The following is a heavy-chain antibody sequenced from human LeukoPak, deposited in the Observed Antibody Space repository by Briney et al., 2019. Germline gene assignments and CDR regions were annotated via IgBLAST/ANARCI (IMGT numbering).Heavy chain of an antibody. CDR1: GFTSITSA. Sequence: GGSLRLSCAASGFTSITSAMNWVPQVPGKGLEWVSYINSYSSHIYYAASVWGRFTDSRDNARNSVFLQMNSLTAEDTAVYYCARDPERYLRTGKFDYWGQGTLVTVSS. J-gene: IGHJ4*02. CDR2: INSYSSHI. CDR3: ARDPERYLRTGKFDY. D-gene: IGHD5/OR15-5a*01. V-gene: IGHV3-21*01.